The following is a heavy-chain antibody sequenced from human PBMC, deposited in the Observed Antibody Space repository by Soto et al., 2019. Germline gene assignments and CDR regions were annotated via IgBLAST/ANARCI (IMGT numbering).Heavy chain of an antibody. CDR3: ARVGGIAVAGTSKGPRDNWFDP. CDR2: ISAYNGNT. V-gene: IGHV1-18*01. CDR1: GYTFTSYG. D-gene: IGHD6-19*01. Sequence: QVQLVQSGAEVKKPGASVKVSCKASGYTFTSYGISWVRQAPGQGLEWMGWISAYNGNTNYAQKLQGRVTMTTDTSTSTAYMELRSLRSDDTAVYYCARVGGIAVAGTSKGPRDNWFDPWGQGTLVTVSS. J-gene: IGHJ5*02.